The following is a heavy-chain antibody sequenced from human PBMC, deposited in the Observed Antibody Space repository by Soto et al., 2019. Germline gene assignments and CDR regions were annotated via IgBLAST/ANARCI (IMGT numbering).Heavy chain of an antibody. CDR1: GGSMRSTSLY. V-gene: IGHV4-39*07. D-gene: IGHD2-21*02. CDR3: ARTKYGGNSDYYYYYGMDV. Sequence: SETLSLTCTVSGGSMRSTSLYWGWIRQPPGRGLEWIGSIYFGGSINYNPSLKSRVTIPVDTSKNQFSLKLSSVTAADTAVYYCARTKYGGNSDYYYYYGMDVWGQGTTVTVSS. J-gene: IGHJ6*02. CDR2: IYFGGSI.